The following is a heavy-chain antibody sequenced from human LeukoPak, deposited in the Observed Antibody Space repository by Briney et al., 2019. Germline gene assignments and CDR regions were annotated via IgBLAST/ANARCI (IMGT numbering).Heavy chain of an antibody. CDR2: IYHSGST. CDR1: GYSISGGYY. V-gene: IGHV4-38-2*02. D-gene: IGHD3-10*01. J-gene: IGHJ4*02. CDR3: ARGQPGLGGSFDY. Sequence: SETLSLTCTVSGYSISGGYYWGWIRQPPGKGLEWIGSIYHSGSTYYNPSLKSRVTISVDTSKNQFSLKLSSVTAADTAVYYCARGQPGLGGSFDYWGQGTLVTVSS.